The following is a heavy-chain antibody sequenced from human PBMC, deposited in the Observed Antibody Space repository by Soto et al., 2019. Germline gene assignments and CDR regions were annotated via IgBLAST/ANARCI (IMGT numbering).Heavy chain of an antibody. V-gene: IGHV4-59*11. D-gene: IGHD3-16*01. CDR1: GASMENHY. CDR3: ARSGHSFEGVV. J-gene: IGHJ4*02. CDR2: MFYTGRA. Sequence: SETLSLTCTVSGASMENHYGSWIRQPPGKGLEYIGYMFYTGRADYNASFTSRVTMSVDTSNNQFSLKLRSVSAADTAVYYCARSGHSFEGVVWGRGIKVAVSS.